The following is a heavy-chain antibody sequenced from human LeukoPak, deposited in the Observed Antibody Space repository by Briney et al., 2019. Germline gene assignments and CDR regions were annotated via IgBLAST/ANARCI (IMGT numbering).Heavy chain of an antibody. Sequence: GGSLRLSCAASGFTFSSYGMHWVRQAPGKGLEWVAVISYDGSNKYYADSVKGRFTISRDNSKNTLYLQMNSLRAEDTAVYYCAKARQLWSAYFDYWGQGTLVTVSS. J-gene: IGHJ4*02. V-gene: IGHV3-30*18. CDR3: AKARQLWSAYFDY. D-gene: IGHD5-18*01. CDR2: ISYDGSNK. CDR1: GFTFSSYG.